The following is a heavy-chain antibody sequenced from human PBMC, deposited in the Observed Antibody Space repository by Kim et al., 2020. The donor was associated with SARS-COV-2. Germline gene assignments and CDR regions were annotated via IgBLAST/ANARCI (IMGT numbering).Heavy chain of an antibody. J-gene: IGHJ4*02. CDR3: ARDLSGAADY. CDR2: TNEDGSTT. D-gene: IGHD3-10*01. V-gene: IGHV3-74*01. Sequence: GGSLRLSCAASGFSFSSYWMHWVRQVPGKGLVWVSRTNEDGSTTNYADSVRGRFTISRDNAENTLFLQMNGLTAEDTAVYYCARDLSGAADYWGQGTLVTVSS. CDR1: GFSFSSYW.